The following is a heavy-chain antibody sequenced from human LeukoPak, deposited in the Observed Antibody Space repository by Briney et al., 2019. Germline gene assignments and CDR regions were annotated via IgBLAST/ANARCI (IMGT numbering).Heavy chain of an antibody. D-gene: IGHD3-10*01. CDR1: GFTFSSYG. Sequence: GRSLRLSCAASGFTFSSYGMHWVRQAPGKGLEWVAVIWYNGSNKYYADSVKGRFTISRDNSKNTLYLQMNSLRAEDTAVYYCAKSGYYGSGSEPFDYWGQGTLVTVSS. V-gene: IGHV3-33*06. J-gene: IGHJ4*02. CDR2: IWYNGSNK. CDR3: AKSGYYGSGSEPFDY.